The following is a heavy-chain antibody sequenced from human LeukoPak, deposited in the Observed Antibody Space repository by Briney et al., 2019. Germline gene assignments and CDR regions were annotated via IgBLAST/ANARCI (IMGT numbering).Heavy chain of an antibody. J-gene: IGHJ3*02. Sequence: ASVKVSCKASGYTFTSYDINWVRQATGQGLEWMGWMNTNSGNTGYAQKFQGRVTMTRNTSISTDYMELSSLRSEDTAVYYCAREALTRDAFDIWGQGTMVTVSS. CDR2: MNTNSGNT. CDR3: AREALTRDAFDI. V-gene: IGHV1-8*01. CDR1: GYTFTSYD.